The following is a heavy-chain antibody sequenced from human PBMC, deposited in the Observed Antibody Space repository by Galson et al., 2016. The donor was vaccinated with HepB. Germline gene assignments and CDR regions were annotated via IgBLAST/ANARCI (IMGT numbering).Heavy chain of an antibody. CDR1: GFTFSTYS. CDR3: ARDTVVVVVAALVFDI. D-gene: IGHD2-15*01. Sequence: SLRLSCAASGFTFSTYSMNWVRQAPGKGLEWVSSISSSSSYIYYADSVKGRFTISRDNAKNSLYLQMNSLRAEDTAAYYCARDTVVVVVAALVFDIWGQGTMVTVSS. V-gene: IGHV3-21*01. CDR2: ISSSSSYI. J-gene: IGHJ3*02.